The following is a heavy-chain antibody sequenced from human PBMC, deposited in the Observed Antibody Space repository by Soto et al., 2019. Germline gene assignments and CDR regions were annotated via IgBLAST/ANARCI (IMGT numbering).Heavy chain of an antibody. V-gene: IGHV3-33*01. Sequence: GGSLRLSCAASGFTFSSYGMHWVRQAPGKGLEWVAVIWFDGSNEYYADSVKGRFTISRDNSKNTLYLQMNSLRAEDTAVYYCARDRWEFQLFYYGLDVWGQGTTVTASS. J-gene: IGHJ6*02. CDR1: GFTFSSYG. CDR2: IWFDGSNE. CDR3: ARDRWEFQLFYYGLDV. D-gene: IGHD1-26*01.